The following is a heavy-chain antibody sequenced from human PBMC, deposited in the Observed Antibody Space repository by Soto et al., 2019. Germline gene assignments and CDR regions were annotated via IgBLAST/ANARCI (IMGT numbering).Heavy chain of an antibody. CDR2: ISAYNGNT. D-gene: IGHD1-7*01. Sequence: QVQLVQSGAEVKKPGASVKVSCKASGYTFTSYGISWVRQAPGQGLEWMGWISAYNGNTNYAQKPQGRVTMTTDTSKSTDYMELRSLRSDDTAVYYCARDLAWNYVHYDYGMDVWGQGTTVTVSS. CDR3: ARDLAWNYVHYDYGMDV. CDR1: GYTFTSYG. J-gene: IGHJ6*02. V-gene: IGHV1-18*04.